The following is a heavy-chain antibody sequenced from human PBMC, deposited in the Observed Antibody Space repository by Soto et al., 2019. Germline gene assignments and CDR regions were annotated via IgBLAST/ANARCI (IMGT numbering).Heavy chain of an antibody. J-gene: IGHJ4*02. CDR1: GGSISSGGYY. CDR3: ARDPIAAAGRFDY. D-gene: IGHD6-13*01. CDR2: IYYSGST. V-gene: IGHV4-31*03. Sequence: SETLSLTCTVSGGSISSGGYYWSWIRQHPGKGLEWIGYIYYSGSTYYNPSLKSRVTISVDTSKNQFSLKLSSVTAADTAVYYCARDPIAAAGRFDYWGQGTLVTVSS.